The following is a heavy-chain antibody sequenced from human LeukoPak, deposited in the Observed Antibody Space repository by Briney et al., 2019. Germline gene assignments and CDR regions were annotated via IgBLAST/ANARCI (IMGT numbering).Heavy chain of an antibody. D-gene: IGHD2-15*01. J-gene: IGHJ4*02. CDR1: GFTFDDYA. Sequence: PGGSLRLSCAASGFTFDDYAMHWVRQAPGKGLEWVSGISWNSGSIGYADSVKGRFTISRDNAKNSLYLQMNSLRAEDTALYYCAKAGCSGGSCYSDYWGQGTLVTVSS. CDR3: AKAGCSGGSCYSDY. CDR2: ISWNSGSI. V-gene: IGHV3-9*01.